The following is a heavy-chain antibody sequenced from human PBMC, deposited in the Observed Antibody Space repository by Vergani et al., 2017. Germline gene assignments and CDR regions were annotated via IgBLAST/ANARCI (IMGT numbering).Heavy chain of an antibody. Sequence: QVQLVQSGAEVKKPGASVKVSCKASGYTFTSYGISWVRQAPGQGLEWMGWISTYNGITNYAQNLQGRVTMTTDTSTSTAYMALRSLRSDDTAVYYCARSHRPFYDSSGYYRVVDYWGQGTLVTVSS. CDR3: ARSHRPFYDSSGYYRVVDY. CDR2: ISTYNGIT. J-gene: IGHJ4*02. D-gene: IGHD3-22*01. CDR1: GYTFTSYG. V-gene: IGHV1-18*01.